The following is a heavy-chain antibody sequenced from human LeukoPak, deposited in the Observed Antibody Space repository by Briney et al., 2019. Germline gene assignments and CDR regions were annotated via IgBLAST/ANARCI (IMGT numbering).Heavy chain of an antibody. V-gene: IGHV4-39*01. CDR2: IYYSGST. D-gene: IGHD2-2*01. CDR3: ARLEGYCSSTSCAGEDY. CDR1: GGSISSSSYY. J-gene: IGHJ4*02. Sequence: SETLSLTCTVSGGSISSSSYYWGWIRQPPGKGLEWIGSIYYSGSTYYNPSLKSRVTISVDTSKNQFSLKLSSVTAADTAVYYCARLEGYCSSTSCAGEDYWGQGTLVTVSS.